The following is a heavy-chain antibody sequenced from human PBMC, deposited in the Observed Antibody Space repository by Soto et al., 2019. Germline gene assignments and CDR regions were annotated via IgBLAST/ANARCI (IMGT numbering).Heavy chain of an antibody. CDR2: INSDGSST. Sequence: GSLRLSCAASGFTFSSYWMHWVRQAPGKGLVWVSRINSDGSSTSYADSVKGRFTISRDNAKNTLYLQMNSLRAEDTSVYYCARSNNVLRYFDWLPDYWGQGTLVTVSS. CDR1: GFTFSSYW. CDR3: ARSNNVLRYFDWLPDY. V-gene: IGHV3-74*01. D-gene: IGHD3-9*01. J-gene: IGHJ4*02.